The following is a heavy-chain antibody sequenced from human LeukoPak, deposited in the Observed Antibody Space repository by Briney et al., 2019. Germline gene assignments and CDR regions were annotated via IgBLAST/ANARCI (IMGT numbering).Heavy chain of an antibody. CDR2: ISSSSSTI. Sequence: GGSLRLSCADSGFTFSSYSMKWVRQAPGKELEWVSCISSSSSTIYYADSVKGRFTISRDNAKNSLYLQMNSLRAEDTAVYYCARVGIGGDAFAIWGQGTMVTVSS. CDR1: GFTFSSYS. V-gene: IGHV3-48*01. D-gene: IGHD1-26*01. CDR3: ARVGIGGDAFAI. J-gene: IGHJ3*02.